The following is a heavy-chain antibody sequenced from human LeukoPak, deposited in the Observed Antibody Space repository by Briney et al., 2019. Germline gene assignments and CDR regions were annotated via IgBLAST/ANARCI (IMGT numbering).Heavy chain of an antibody. J-gene: IGHJ5*02. V-gene: IGHV4-59*01. CDR2: IYYIGST. CDR3: ARGGIVGSRTNWFDP. D-gene: IGHD1-26*01. Sequence: SETLSLTCTVSGGSIRSYYWSWIRQPPGKGLECIGYIYYIGSTNYNPSLKSRVTISLDTSKSQFSLKLTSVTPADTAVYYCARGGIVGSRTNWFDPWGQGILVTVSS. CDR1: GGSIRSYY.